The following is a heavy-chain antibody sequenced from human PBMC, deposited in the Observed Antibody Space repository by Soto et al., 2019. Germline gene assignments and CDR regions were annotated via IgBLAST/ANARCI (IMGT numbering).Heavy chain of an antibody. V-gene: IGHV1-18*01. Sequence: QVQLVQSEGEVRQPGASVKVSCKASGYTFSSYGIIWVRQAPGQGLEWMGYISPNSGDTRYAPKLQGRVTMTTDTSTTTAYMELRSLTSDDTAVYYCAREMWTRSGPQNFFAYWGLGALVTVSS. CDR2: ISPNSGDT. J-gene: IGHJ4*02. D-gene: IGHD6-25*01. CDR3: AREMWTRSGPQNFFAY. CDR1: GYTFSSYG.